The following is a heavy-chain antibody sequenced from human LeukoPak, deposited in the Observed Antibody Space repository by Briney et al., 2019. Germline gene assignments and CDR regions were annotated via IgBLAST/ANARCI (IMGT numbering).Heavy chain of an antibody. J-gene: IGHJ3*02. D-gene: IGHD6-19*01. CDR3: ARDAVIAVAGTGAFDI. CDR1: GGSISSSSYY. Sequence: SETLSLXCTVSGGSISSSSYYWVWIRQPPGKGLEWIGSIYYSGSTYYNPSLKSRVTISVDTSKNQFSLKLSSVTAADTAVYYCARDAVIAVAGTGAFDIWGQGTMVTVSS. CDR2: IYYSGST. V-gene: IGHV4-39*01.